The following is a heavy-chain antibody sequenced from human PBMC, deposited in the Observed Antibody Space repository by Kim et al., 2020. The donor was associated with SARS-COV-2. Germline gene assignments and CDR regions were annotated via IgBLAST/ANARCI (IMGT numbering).Heavy chain of an antibody. D-gene: IGHD2-21*01. Sequence: SETLSLTCTVSGGSISSNYWSWILQHPAKGVEGSGYIYYSSSTNYNPSLQNRLTITVDTYKNQYFLQLLCVTAAAAAAEYYARGGRLPRICGCYY. J-gene: IGHJ6*01. V-gene: IGHV4-59*12. CDR2: IYYSSST. CDR3: ARGGRLPRICGCYY. CDR1: GGSISSNY.